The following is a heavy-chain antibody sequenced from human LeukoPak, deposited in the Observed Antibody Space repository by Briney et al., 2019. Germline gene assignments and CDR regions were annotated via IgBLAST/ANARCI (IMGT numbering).Heavy chain of an antibody. CDR1: GFTFSSYG. J-gene: IGHJ3*02. V-gene: IGHV3-33*06. CDR3: AKGLLGWEPNDAFDI. Sequence: TGGSLRLSCAASGFTFSSYGMHWVRQAPGKGLEWVAVIWYDGRNKNYADSVKGRFTISRDNSKNTLYLQMNSLRAEDTAVYYCAKGLLGWEPNDAFDIWGQGTMVTVSS. CDR2: IWYDGRNK. D-gene: IGHD1-26*01.